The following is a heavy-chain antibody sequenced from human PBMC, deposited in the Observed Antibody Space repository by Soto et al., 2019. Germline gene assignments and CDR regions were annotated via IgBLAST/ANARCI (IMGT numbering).Heavy chain of an antibody. CDR3: ARRVDSGTNAAFDI. V-gene: IGHV4-31*03. D-gene: IGHD2-8*01. CDR1: GGSISSGGYY. CDR2: NYYSWST. Sequence: QVQLQESGPGLVKPSQTLSLTCTVSGGSISSGGYYWIWIRQHPGKVLEWIGYNYYSWSTYSNPSLQSRVTISVDTSKNQFYLKLSSVTAAYTAVYYWARRVDSGTNAAFDIWGQGTMVNGSS. J-gene: IGHJ3*02.